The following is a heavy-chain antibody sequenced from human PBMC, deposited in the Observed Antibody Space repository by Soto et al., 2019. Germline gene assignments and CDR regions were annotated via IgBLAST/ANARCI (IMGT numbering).Heavy chain of an antibody. CDR2: ISGYNGDT. CDR1: GYTFTRYG. Sequence: GASVKVSCKASGYTFTRYGISWVRQAPGEGLEWMGWISGYNGDTNYAQKFQGKVSMTIDTSTGTAYMELRSLTSDDTAVYYCAKNGHPPYYYYGLDVWGQGTKVTVSS. J-gene: IGHJ6*02. V-gene: IGHV1-18*01. CDR3: AKNGHPPYYYYGLDV. D-gene: IGHD2-8*01.